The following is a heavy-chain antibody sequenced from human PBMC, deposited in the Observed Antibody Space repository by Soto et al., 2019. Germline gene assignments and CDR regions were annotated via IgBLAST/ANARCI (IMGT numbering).Heavy chain of an antibody. CDR1: GGSLGGFH. J-gene: IGHJ4*01. D-gene: IGHD3-10*01. CDR3: ARGRTAPLTETRLFRVLFDL. V-gene: IGHV4-34*01. CDR2: ISRSGST. Sequence: SETLSLTCAVSGGSLGGFHWSWLRQPPGKGLEWIGEISRSGSTNYGPSLKSRVTMSMDTSRNQVSLNLSSVTDADTAVYYCARGRTAPLTETRLFRVLFDLWGHGNLVTVSS.